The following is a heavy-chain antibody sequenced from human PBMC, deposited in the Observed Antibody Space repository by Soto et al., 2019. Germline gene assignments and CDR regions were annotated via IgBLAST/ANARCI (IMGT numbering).Heavy chain of an antibody. V-gene: IGHV3-30*18. CDR2: ISYDGSNK. CDR3: AKAQSPHYYYYGMDV. Sequence: QVQLVESGGGVVQPGRSLRLSCAASGFTFSSYGMHWVRQAPGKGLEWVAVISYDGSNKYYADSVKGRFTISRDNSKNTLYLQMNSLRAEDTAVYYCAKAQSPHYYYYGMDVWGQGTTVTVSS. J-gene: IGHJ6*02. CDR1: GFTFSSYG.